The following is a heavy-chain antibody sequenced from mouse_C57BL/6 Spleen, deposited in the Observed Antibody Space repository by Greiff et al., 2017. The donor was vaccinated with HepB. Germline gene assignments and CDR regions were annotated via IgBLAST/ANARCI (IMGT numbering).Heavy chain of an antibody. D-gene: IGHD3-2*02. CDR2: IFPGSGST. J-gene: IGHJ4*01. CDR3: ARSRVDSSGYYAMDY. CDR1: GYTFTSHW. V-gene: IGHV1-56*01. Sequence: VQLQESGPELVRPGASVKISCKAPGYTFTSHWMQWVRQRPGQGLEWIGEIFPGSGSTYYNEKFKGKATLTVDTSSSTAYMQRSSLTAEDSAVYFCARSRVDSSGYYAMDYWGQGTSVTVSS.